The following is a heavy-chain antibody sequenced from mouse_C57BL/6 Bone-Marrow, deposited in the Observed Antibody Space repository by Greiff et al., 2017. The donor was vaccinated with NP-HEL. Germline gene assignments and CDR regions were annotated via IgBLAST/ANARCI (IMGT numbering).Heavy chain of an antibody. CDR2: ISSGGDYI. CDR3: TRDRNYYGSRAWFAY. J-gene: IGHJ3*01. Sequence: VQLKESGEGLVKPGGSLKLSCAASGFTFSTYAMSWVRQTPEKRLEWVAYISSGGDYIYYADTVKGRFTISRDNARNTLYLQMSSLKSEDTAMYYCTRDRNYYGSRAWFAYWGQGTLVTVSA. CDR1: GFTFSTYA. V-gene: IGHV5-9-1*02. D-gene: IGHD1-1*01.